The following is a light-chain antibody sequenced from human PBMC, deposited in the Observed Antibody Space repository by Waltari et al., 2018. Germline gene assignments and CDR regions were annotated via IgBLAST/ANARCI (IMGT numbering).Light chain of an antibody. Sequence: VILTQSPATLSLSPGERATLSCRASQSVNSYLAWYQQKPGQAPRLLIYGASSRATGIPDRFSGSGSGTEFTLTISSLEPEDFAVYYCQKYSSSPWTFGQGTMVEIK. CDR2: GAS. CDR3: QKYSSSPWT. V-gene: IGKV3-20*01. CDR1: QSVNSY. J-gene: IGKJ1*01.